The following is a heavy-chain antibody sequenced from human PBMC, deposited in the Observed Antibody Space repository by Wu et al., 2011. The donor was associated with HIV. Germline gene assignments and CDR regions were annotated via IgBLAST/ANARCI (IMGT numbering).Heavy chain of an antibody. V-gene: IGHV1-8*01. CDR1: GYSFTAFG. CDR2: MNPNSGNA. Sequence: QVQLVQSGAEVKQPGASVRVSCKASGYSFTAFGISWVRQAPGQGLEWMGWMNPNSGNAGYAQKFQGRVTMTKGASIGTAYMELSSLTSEDTAVYYCTIGRGSRPRFDPWGQGTLVTVSS. J-gene: IGHJ5*02. D-gene: IGHD3-10*01. CDR3: TIGRGSRPRFDP.